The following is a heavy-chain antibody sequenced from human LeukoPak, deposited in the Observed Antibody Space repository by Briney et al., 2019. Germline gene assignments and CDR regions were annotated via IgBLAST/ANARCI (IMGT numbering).Heavy chain of an antibody. D-gene: IGHD3-22*01. J-gene: IGHJ4*02. CDR3: ARATPRGMIAIDY. CDR2: ISSASNTI. CDR1: GFTFSSYE. V-gene: IGHV3-48*01. Sequence: PGGSLRLSCAASGFTFSSYEMNWVRQAPGKGLEWVSYISSASNTIYYADSVKGRFTISRDNAKNSLYLQMNSLRAEDTAMYYCARATPRGMIAIDYWGQGTLVTVSS.